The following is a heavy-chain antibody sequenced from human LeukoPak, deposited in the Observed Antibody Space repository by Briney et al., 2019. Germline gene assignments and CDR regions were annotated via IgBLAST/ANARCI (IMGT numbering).Heavy chain of an antibody. CDR3: ARDTTGLGNYFAS. CDR2: INHSGST. J-gene: IGHJ4*02. CDR1: GGSFSGYY. D-gene: IGHD4-17*01. Sequence: SETLSLTCAVYGGSFSGYYWSWIRQPPGKGLEWIGEINHSGSTNYNPSLKSRVTISVDTSKNKFSLKLGSVTAADTAVYYCARDTTGLGNYFASWGQGTLVTVSS. V-gene: IGHV4-34*01.